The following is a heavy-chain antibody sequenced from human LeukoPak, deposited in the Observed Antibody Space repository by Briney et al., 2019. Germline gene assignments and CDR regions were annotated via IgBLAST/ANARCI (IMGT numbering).Heavy chain of an antibody. J-gene: IGHJ5*02. Sequence: SETLSLTCTVSGGSISSYYWSWIRQPPGKGLEWIGEINHSGSTNYNPSLKSRVTISVDTSKNQFSLKLSSVTAADTAVYYCARGSGAHWFEPGGQGPRVSVP. CDR3: ARGSGAHWFEP. V-gene: IGHV4-34*01. CDR1: GGSISSYY. D-gene: IGHD7-27*01. CDR2: INHSGST.